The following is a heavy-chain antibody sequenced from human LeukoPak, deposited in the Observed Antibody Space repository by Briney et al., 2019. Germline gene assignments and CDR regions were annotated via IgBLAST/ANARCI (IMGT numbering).Heavy chain of an antibody. V-gene: IGHV3-23*01. CDR2: ISGSGGST. Sequence: GGSPRLSCAASGFIVSSHYMSWVRQAPGKGLEWVSAISGSGGSTYYADSVKGRFTISRDNSKNTLYLQMNSLRAEDTAVYYCAKFDWFDPWGQGTLVTVSS. CDR3: AKFDWFDP. J-gene: IGHJ5*02. CDR1: GFIVSSHY.